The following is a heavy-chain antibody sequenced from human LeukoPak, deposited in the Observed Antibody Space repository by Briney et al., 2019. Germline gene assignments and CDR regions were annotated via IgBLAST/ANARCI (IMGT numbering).Heavy chain of an antibody. D-gene: IGHD1-26*01. Sequence: PSETLSLTCTVSGGSISSCYWSWIRQPPGKGLEWIGYIYYSGSTNYNPSLKSRVTISVDTSKNQFSLKLSSVTAADTAVYYCARDSPKYSGSYYVGAFDIWGQGTMVTVSS. CDR3: ARDSPKYSGSYYVGAFDI. V-gene: IGHV4-59*01. J-gene: IGHJ3*02. CDR2: IYYSGST. CDR1: GGSISSCY.